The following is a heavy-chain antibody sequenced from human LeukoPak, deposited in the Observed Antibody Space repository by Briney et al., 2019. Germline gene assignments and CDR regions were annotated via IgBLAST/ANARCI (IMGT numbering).Heavy chain of an antibody. V-gene: IGHV3-30*18. CDR3: AKDLTGGNCYLDY. CDR2: ISSDGSGK. D-gene: IGHD2-21*02. CDR1: GFTFSSYG. Sequence: GGSLRLSCTTTGFTFSSYGMHWVRQAPGKGLEWVAGISSDGSGKHSAESVKGRFTISRDNSKNTLYLQMNSLRAEDTAVYYCAKDLTGGNCYLDYWGQGTLVSVSS. J-gene: IGHJ4*02.